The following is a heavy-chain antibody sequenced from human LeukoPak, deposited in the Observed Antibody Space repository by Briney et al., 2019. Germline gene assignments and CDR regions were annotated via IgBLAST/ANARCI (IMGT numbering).Heavy chain of an antibody. CDR3: ARGYYGSGSHCCHMDV. CDR1: VGSFSGYY. CDR2: INHSGST. D-gene: IGHD3-10*01. V-gene: IGHV4-34*01. Sequence: MPSETLSLTCAVYVGSFSGYYWSWIRQPPGKGLKWIGEINHSGSTNYNSSLKSRVTISVDTSKNQFSLKLSSVTAADTAVYYCARGYYGSGSHCCHMDVWGKGTTVTVS. J-gene: IGHJ6*03.